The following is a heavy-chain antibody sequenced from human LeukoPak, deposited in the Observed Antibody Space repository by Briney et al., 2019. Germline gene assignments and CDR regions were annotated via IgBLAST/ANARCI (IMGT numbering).Heavy chain of an antibody. J-gene: IGHJ4*02. CDR2: ISGSGGST. CDR3: ARVAYSSGWLYYFDY. CDR1: GFTFSSYA. D-gene: IGHD6-19*01. V-gene: IGHV3-23*01. Sequence: GGSPRLSCAASGFTFSSYAMSWVRQAPGKGLEWVSAISGSGGSTYYADSVKGRFTISRDNAKNSLYLQMNSLRAEDTAVYYCARVAYSSGWLYYFDYWGQGTLVTVSS.